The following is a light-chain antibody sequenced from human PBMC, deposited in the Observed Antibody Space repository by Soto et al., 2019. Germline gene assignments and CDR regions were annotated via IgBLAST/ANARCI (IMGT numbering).Light chain of an antibody. Sequence: MMMTQSPATLSVSPGERVTLSCRTSHSVNSHVAWYQQKPGQAPRLLLYGASTRAAGIPVRFSGSGFGTEFTLNISSLQSEDFAVYYCQQYKNWPLFGQGTRLDIK. J-gene: IGKJ5*01. V-gene: IGKV3-15*01. CDR2: GAS. CDR1: HSVNSH. CDR3: QQYKNWPL.